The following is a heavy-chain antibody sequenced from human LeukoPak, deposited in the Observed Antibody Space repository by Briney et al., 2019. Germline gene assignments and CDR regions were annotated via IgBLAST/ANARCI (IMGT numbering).Heavy chain of an antibody. CDR3: AREPRAAGDGYYFDY. D-gene: IGHD6-13*01. CDR2: IYYSGST. CDR1: GGSISSGDYY. J-gene: IGHJ4*02. V-gene: IGHV4-30-4*08. Sequence: SETLSLTCIVSGGSISSGDYYWSWIRQPPGKGLEWIGYIYYSGSTYYNPSLKSRVTISVDTSKNQFSLKLSSVTAADTAVYYCAREPRAAGDGYYFDYWGQGTLVTVS.